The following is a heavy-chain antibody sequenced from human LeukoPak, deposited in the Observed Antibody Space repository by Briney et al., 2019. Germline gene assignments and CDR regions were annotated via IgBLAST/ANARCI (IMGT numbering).Heavy chain of an antibody. CDR3: ARGGYDFVYYYYGMDV. D-gene: IGHD3-3*01. J-gene: IGHJ6*02. Sequence: WASVKVSCKVSGYTLTELSMHWVRQAPGQGLEWMGRINPNSGGTNYAQKFQGRVTMTRDTSISTAYMELSRLRSDDTAVYYCARGGYDFVYYYYGMDVWGQGTTVTVSS. V-gene: IGHV1-2*06. CDR2: INPNSGGT. CDR1: GYTLTELS.